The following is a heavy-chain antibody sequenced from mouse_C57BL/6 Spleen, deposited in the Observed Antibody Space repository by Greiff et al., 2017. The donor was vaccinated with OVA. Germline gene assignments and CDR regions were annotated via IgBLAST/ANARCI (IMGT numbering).Heavy chain of an antibody. CDR2: INPSTGGT. D-gene: IGHD2-4*01. CDR1: GYSFTGYY. J-gene: IGHJ3*01. CDR3: VYYERGFAY. V-gene: IGHV1-42*01. Sequence: VQLQQSGPELVKPGASVKISCKASGYSFTGYYMNWVKQSPEKSLEWIGEINPSTGGTTYNQKFKAKATLTVDKSSSTAYMQLKSLTSEDSAVYYCVYYERGFAYWGQGTLVTVSA.